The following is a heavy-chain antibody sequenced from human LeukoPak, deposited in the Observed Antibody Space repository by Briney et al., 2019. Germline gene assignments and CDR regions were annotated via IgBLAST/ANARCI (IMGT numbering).Heavy chain of an antibody. D-gene: IGHD3-22*01. Sequence: ASVKVSCKASGGTFSSYAISWVRQAPGQGLEWMGRIIPIFGTANYAQKFQGRVTITTDESTSTAYMELSSLRSEDTAVYYCARPADYDSSGYYFDYWGQGTLVTVSS. CDR1: GGTFSSYA. J-gene: IGHJ4*02. CDR3: ARPADYDSSGYYFDY. CDR2: IIPIFGTA. V-gene: IGHV1-69*05.